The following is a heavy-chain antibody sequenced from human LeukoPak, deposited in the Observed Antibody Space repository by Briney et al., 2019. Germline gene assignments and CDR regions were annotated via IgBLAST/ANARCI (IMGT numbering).Heavy chain of an antibody. J-gene: IGHJ5*02. V-gene: IGHV4-39*01. D-gene: IGHD3-16*01. CDR1: GDSISSSTYY. CDR3: ARQLDDYVWVSYYQAS. Sequence: PSETLSLTCTVSGDSISSSTYYWGWIRQPPGKGLEWIGSIHYGGTTYYNPSLKSRVTISVDTSKNQFSLKLTSVTAADTAVYYCARQLDDYVWVSYYQASWGQGTLVTVSS. CDR2: IHYGGTT.